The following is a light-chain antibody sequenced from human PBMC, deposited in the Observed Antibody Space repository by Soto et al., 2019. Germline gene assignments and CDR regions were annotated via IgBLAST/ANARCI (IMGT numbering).Light chain of an antibody. CDR2: GAS. V-gene: IGKV3-20*01. CDR3: QQYGSSPRLT. Sequence: EIVLTQSPGTLSLSPGERATLSCRASQSVSRSYLAWYQQKPGQAPRLLIYGASSRATGIPDRFSGSGSGTDFTLTISRLETEDVAVYYCQQYGSSPRLTFGGVTKVEIK. J-gene: IGKJ4*01. CDR1: QSVSRSY.